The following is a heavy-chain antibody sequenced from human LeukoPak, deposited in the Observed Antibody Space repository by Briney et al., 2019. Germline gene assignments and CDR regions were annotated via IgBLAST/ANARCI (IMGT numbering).Heavy chain of an antibody. V-gene: IGHV3-21*01. CDR1: GFTFSSYS. Sequence: GGSLRLSXAXSGFTFSSYSMNWVRQAPGKGLEWVSSISSSSSYIYYADSVKGRFTISRDNAKNSLYLQMNSLRAEDTAVYYCARDIVVVVAATVFHYYYGMDVWGQGATVTVSS. D-gene: IGHD2-15*01. CDR2: ISSSSSYI. J-gene: IGHJ6*02. CDR3: ARDIVVVVAATVFHYYYGMDV.